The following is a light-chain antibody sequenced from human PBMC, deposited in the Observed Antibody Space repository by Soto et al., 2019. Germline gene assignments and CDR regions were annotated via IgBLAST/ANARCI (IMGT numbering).Light chain of an antibody. CDR2: LDRSGSY. J-gene: IGLJ3*02. Sequence: QAVVTQSSSASASLGSSVKLTCILSSGHNTYIIAWHQQQPGKAPRFLMTLDRSGSYNRGSGVPDRFSGSSSGADRYLTISNLQFEDKGDYYCETWYSNTHKVFGGGTKLTVL. V-gene: IGLV4-60*02. CDR3: ETWYSNTHKV. CDR1: SGHNTYI.